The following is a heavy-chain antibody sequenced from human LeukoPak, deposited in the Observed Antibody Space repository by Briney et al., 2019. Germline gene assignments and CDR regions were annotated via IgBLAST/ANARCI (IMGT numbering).Heavy chain of an antibody. D-gene: IGHD4-23*01. Sequence: SVKVSCKAPGGTFSSYAISWVRQAPGQGLEWMGRIIPILGIANYAQKFQGRVTITADKSTSTAYMELSSLRSEDTAVYYCARDHYEYGGNLNWFDPWGQGTLVTVSS. CDR1: GGTFSSYA. CDR2: IIPILGIA. J-gene: IGHJ5*02. V-gene: IGHV1-69*04. CDR3: ARDHYEYGGNLNWFDP.